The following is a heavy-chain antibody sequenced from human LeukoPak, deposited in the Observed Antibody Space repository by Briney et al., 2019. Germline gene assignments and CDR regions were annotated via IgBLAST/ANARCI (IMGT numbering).Heavy chain of an antibody. V-gene: IGHV4-34*01. Sequence: PSETLSLTCAVYGGSFSGYYWSWMRQPPGKGVEWIGEINHSGSTNYNPSLKSRVTISVDTSKNQFSLTLSSVTAADTAVYYCARELYVAVAGTAPNWFDPWGQGTLVTVSS. D-gene: IGHD6-19*01. CDR3: ARELYVAVAGTAPNWFDP. J-gene: IGHJ5*02. CDR1: GGSFSGYY. CDR2: INHSGST.